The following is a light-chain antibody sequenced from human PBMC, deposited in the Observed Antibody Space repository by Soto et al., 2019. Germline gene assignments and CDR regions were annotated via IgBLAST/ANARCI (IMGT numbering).Light chain of an antibody. CDR1: QAMNRY. V-gene: IGKV1-27*01. J-gene: IGKJ4*01. Sequence: DIQMTQSPSSLSASVGDRVTITCRASQAMNRYLAWYQQKPGQVPKVLIYGASTLHSGVPSRFSGSGFGTEFTLTISSLQPEDVATYYCQKHDIGPLTFGGGTKVEIK. CDR2: GAS. CDR3: QKHDIGPLT.